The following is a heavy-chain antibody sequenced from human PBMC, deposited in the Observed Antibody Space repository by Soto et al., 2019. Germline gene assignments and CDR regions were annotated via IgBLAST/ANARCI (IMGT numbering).Heavy chain of an antibody. CDR3: AKGPWSADWYLDY. J-gene: IGHJ4*02. V-gene: IGHV3-30*18. D-gene: IGHD3-3*01. CDR1: VFTFSSYG. CDR2: ISYDGSNK. Sequence: PGRSLRLSCAASVFTFSSYGIHWVRQSPGKGLEWVAIISYDGSNKYYADSVKGRFTISRDNSKNTLYLQMNSLRAEDTAVYYCAKGPWSADWYLDYWGQGTLVTVSS.